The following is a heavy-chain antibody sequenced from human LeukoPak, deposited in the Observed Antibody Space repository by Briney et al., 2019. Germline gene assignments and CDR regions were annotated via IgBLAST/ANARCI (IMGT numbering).Heavy chain of an antibody. CDR1: GFTFSDYY. J-gene: IGHJ4*02. Sequence: GGSLRLSCAASGFTFSDYYMSWIRQAPGKGLEWVSYISSSGSTIYYADSVKGRFTISRDNAKNSLYLQMNNLRAEDTAVYYCARGAFDYISSSGEWMGDYWGQGTLVTVSS. D-gene: IGHD6-6*01. CDR3: ARGAFDYISSSGEWMGDY. V-gene: IGHV3-11*04. CDR2: ISSSGSTI.